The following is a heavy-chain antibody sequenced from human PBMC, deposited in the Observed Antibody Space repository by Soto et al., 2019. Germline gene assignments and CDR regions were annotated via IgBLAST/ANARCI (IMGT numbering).Heavy chain of an antibody. CDR3: ARENDILTGPFYGYFDY. Sequence: GGSLRLSCAASGFTFSSYWMSWVRQAPGKGLEWVANIKQDGSEEYYVDSVKGRFTISRDNAKNSLYLQMNSLRAEDTAVYYCARENDILTGPFYGYFDYWGQGTLVTVSS. D-gene: IGHD3-9*01. CDR1: GFTFSSYW. CDR2: IKQDGSEE. J-gene: IGHJ4*02. V-gene: IGHV3-7*01.